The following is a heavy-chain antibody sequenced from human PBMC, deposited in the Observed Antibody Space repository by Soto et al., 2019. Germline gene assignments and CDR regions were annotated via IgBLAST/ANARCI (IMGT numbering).Heavy chain of an antibody. CDR2: IYSGGET. Sequence: PGGSLRLSCAASGFTVSSNYMSWVRQAPGKGLEWVSVIYSGGETYYADSVKGRLTISRDNSKNTLYLQMNSLRAEDTAVYYCARDRLRLGELSLLGYFDYWGQGTLVTVSS. V-gene: IGHV3-66*01. D-gene: IGHD3-16*02. CDR1: GFTVSSNY. J-gene: IGHJ4*02. CDR3: ARDRLRLGELSLLGYFDY.